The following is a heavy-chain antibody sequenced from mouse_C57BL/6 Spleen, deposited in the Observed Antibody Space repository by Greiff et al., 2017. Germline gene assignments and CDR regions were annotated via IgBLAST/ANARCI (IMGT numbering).Heavy chain of an antibody. V-gene: IGHV1-54*01. CDR1: GYAFTNYL. D-gene: IGHD2-4*01. J-gene: IGHJ2*02. Sequence: QVQLQQSGAELVRPGTSVKVSCKASGYAFTNYLIEWVKQRPGQGLEWIGVINPGSGGTNYNEKFKGKATLTADKSSSTAYMQLSSLTSGDSAVYFCARDYDYDSRGIDYWGQGTSLTVSS. CDR3: ARDYDYDSRGIDY. CDR2: INPGSGGT.